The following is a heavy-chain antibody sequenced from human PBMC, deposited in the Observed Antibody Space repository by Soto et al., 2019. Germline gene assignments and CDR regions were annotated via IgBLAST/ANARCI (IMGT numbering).Heavy chain of an antibody. V-gene: IGHV4-59*08. CDR1: GGSISSHY. Sequence: ASETLSLTCTVSGGSISSHYWSWIRQPPGKGLEWIGYIYYSGSTNYNPSLKSRVTISVDTSKNQFSLKLSSVTAADTAVYYCARRYCSSTSCYNWFDPWGQGTLVTVS. D-gene: IGHD2-2*01. CDR3: ARRYCSSTSCYNWFDP. J-gene: IGHJ5*02. CDR2: IYYSGST.